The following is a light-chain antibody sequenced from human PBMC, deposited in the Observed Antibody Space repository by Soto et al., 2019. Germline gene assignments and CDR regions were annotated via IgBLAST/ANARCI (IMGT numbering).Light chain of an antibody. CDR3: KQYENLPT. CDR2: DAS. CDR1: RNINNY. Sequence: DIQMTQSPSSLSASVGDRVTITCQASRNINNYLNWYQQKPGRAPKLLIYDASNLEAGVPSRFRRSGSGTDFTFTISSMKPEDIATYYCKQYENLPTVGPGTRREIK. J-gene: IGKJ5*01. V-gene: IGKV1-33*01.